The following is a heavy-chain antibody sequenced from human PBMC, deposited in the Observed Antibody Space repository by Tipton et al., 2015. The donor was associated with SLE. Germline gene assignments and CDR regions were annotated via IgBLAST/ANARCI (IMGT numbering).Heavy chain of an antibody. D-gene: IGHD4-11*01. CDR1: GSSISNGFH. CDR2: IYPSGST. Sequence: TLSLSCTVSGSSISNGFHWGWIRQPPGKGLEWIGSIYPSGSTHYNPSLKSRVTMTVETSKNQFSLKLTSVTAADTAVYYCARGGYSNPGYMDVWGRGTSVTVSS. CDR3: ARGGYSNPGYMDV. J-gene: IGHJ6*03. V-gene: IGHV4-38-2*02.